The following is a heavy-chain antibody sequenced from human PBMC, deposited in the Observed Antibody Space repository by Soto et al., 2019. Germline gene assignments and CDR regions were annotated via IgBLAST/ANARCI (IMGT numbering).Heavy chain of an antibody. Sequence: SETLSLTCTVSGGSISSGGYYWSWIRQHPGKGLEWIVYIYYSGSTYYNPSLKSRVTISVDTSKNQFSLKLSSVTAADTAVYYCARRLRDSSGYYYDNWFDPWGRGTLVTVSS. CDR2: IYYSGST. D-gene: IGHD3-22*01. CDR3: ARRLRDSSGYYYDNWFDP. V-gene: IGHV4-31*03. J-gene: IGHJ5*02. CDR1: GGSISSGGYY.